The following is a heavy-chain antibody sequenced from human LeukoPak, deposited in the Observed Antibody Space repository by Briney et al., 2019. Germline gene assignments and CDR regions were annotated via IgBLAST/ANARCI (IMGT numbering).Heavy chain of an antibody. CDR2: VSSSGGST. V-gene: IGHV3-23*01. CDR3: AKDLWDSGSQAYFDY. Sequence: RGSLRLSCAASGITFSSYAMSWVRQAPGKGLEWVSGVSSSGGSTYYADSVKGRFTISRDNSKNTLYLQMNSLRAEDTAVYYCAKDLWDSGSQAYFDYWGQGTLVTVSS. J-gene: IGHJ4*02. D-gene: IGHD3-10*01. CDR1: GITFSSYA.